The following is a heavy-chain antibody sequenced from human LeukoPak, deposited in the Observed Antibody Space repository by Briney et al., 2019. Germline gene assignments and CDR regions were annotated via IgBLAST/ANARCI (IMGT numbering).Heavy chain of an antibody. V-gene: IGHV4-59*01. CDR2: IYGSGST. J-gene: IGHJ5*02. CDR3: AREGTSGTHLNWFDP. CDR1: GGSISSYY. D-gene: IGHD1-1*01. Sequence: SESLSLTCTVSGGSISSYYWSWIRQPPGKGLEWIGHIYGSGSTNYNPSLKSRVTLSVDTSKNQFSLKLSSVTAADTAVYYCAREGTSGTHLNWFDPWGQGTLVTVSS.